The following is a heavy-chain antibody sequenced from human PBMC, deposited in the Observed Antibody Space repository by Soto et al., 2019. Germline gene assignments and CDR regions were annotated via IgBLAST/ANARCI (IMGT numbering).Heavy chain of an antibody. CDR2: IDPSDSYT. CDR1: GYSFTSYW. CDR3: ARLYYYDSSGYSFDY. Sequence: GESLKISCQGSGYSFTSYWISWVRQMPGKGLEWMGRIDPSDSYTNYSPSFQGHVTISADKSISTAYLQWSSLKASDTAMYYCARLYYYDSSGYSFDYWGQGTLVTVSS. V-gene: IGHV5-10-1*01. J-gene: IGHJ4*02. D-gene: IGHD3-22*01.